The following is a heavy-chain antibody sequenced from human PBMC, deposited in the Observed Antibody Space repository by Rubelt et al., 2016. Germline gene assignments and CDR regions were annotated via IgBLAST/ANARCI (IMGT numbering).Heavy chain of an antibody. CDR2: INDGNGNE. CDR3: AREDTTDRGWYDALDI. J-gene: IGHJ3*02. D-gene: IGHD6-19*01. V-gene: IGHV1-3*01. CDR1: EYSFTKNP. Sequence: QVQLVQSGAEVKKPGASVKVSCKASEYSFTKNPIHWVRQAPGQRLEGMGWINDGNGNEQYSQKFQGRVTITRDTSARTAYMELSSLRSEDTAVYYCAREDTTDRGWYDALDIWGQGTMVTVSS.